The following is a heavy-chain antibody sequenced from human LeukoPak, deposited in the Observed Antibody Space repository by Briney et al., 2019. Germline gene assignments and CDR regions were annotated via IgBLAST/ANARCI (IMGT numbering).Heavy chain of an antibody. V-gene: IGHV4-59*01. CDR3: AREGMKAGWFGP. D-gene: IGHD6-19*01. CDR1: GVSISSYY. Sequence: SGTLSLTCTVSGVSISSYYWSWVRQPPGKGLEWIGYIYYSGSTNYNPSLKSRVTISVDTSKNQFSLKLSSVTAADTAVYYCAREGMKAGWFGPWGQGTLVTVSS. J-gene: IGHJ5*02. CDR2: IYYSGST.